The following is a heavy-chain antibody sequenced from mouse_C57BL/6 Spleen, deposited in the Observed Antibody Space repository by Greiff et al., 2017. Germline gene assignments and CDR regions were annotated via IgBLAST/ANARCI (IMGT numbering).Heavy chain of an antibody. D-gene: IGHD1-1*01. CDR1: GFTFSSYG. Sequence: EVKVVESGGDLVKPGGSLKLSCAASGFTFSSYGMSWVRQTPDKRLEWVATISSGGSYTYYPDSVTGRFTLSRDNAKNTLYLQMGRLKSEDTAMDYCARPSYGGARDYWGQGTSVTVSS. CDR3: ARPSYGGARDY. CDR2: ISSGGSYT. V-gene: IGHV5-6*01. J-gene: IGHJ4*01.